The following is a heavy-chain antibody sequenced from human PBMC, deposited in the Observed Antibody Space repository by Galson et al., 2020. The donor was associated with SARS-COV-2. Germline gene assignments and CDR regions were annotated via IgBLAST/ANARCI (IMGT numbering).Heavy chain of an antibody. CDR3: ASDPTAIAAADYYYYYGMDV. CDR2: INPNGCST. CDR1: GYTFTSYY. V-gene: IGHV1-46*01. J-gene: IGHJ6*02. Sequence: ASVKVSCKASGYTFTSYYMHWVRQAPGQGLEWMGIINPNGCSTSYAQKFQGRVTMTRDTSTSTVYMELRSLRSEDTAVYYCASDPTAIAAADYYYYYGMDVWGQGTTVTVSS. D-gene: IGHD6-13*01.